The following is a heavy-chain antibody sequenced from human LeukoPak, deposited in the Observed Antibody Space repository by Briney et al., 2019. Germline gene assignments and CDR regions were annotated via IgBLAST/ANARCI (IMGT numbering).Heavy chain of an antibody. Sequence: ASVKVSCTASGGTFSSYAISWVRQAPGQGLEWMGGIIPIFGTANYAQKFQGRVTITADESTSTAYMELSSLRFEDTAVYYCAREGGSRGSPYYYYGMDVWGQGTTVTVSS. CDR1: GGTFSSYA. CDR3: AREGGSRGSPYYYYGMDV. V-gene: IGHV1-69*01. D-gene: IGHD2-15*01. CDR2: IIPIFGTA. J-gene: IGHJ6*02.